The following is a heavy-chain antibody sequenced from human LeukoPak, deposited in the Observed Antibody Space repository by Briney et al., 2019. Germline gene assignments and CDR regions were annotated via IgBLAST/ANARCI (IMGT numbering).Heavy chain of an antibody. J-gene: IGHJ5*02. Sequence: SETLSLTCAVSGGSISSSNWWSWVRQPPGKGLEWIGEINHSGSTNYNPSLKSRVTISVDTSKNQFSLKLSSVTAADTAVYYCASLRRLVPSINWFDPWGQGTLVTVSS. V-gene: IGHV4-4*02. CDR3: ASLRRLVPSINWFDP. D-gene: IGHD6-19*01. CDR2: INHSGST. CDR1: GGSISSSNW.